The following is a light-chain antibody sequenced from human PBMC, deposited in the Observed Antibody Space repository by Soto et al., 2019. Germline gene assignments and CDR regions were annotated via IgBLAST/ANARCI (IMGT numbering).Light chain of an antibody. V-gene: IGKV3-20*01. Sequence: ETVLTQYPVTQALSPGERATLQCRASESIGKNYLAWYHQRPGRAPRLLIDGAATRVAGIPDRVFGSGSGTFFTLTIDRVEPEDFGVYYCQQYGNFPRTFGQGTKVEV. CDR3: QQYGNFPRT. CDR1: ESIGKNY. CDR2: GAA. J-gene: IGKJ1*01.